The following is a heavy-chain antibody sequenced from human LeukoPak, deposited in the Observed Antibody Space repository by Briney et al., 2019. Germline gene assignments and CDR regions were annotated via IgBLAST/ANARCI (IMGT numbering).Heavy chain of an antibody. CDR3: AKQYDNNWFYFDS. CDR2: IGGAIPNT. D-gene: IGHD1-1*01. CDR1: GFTLSGYA. Sequence: PGGSLRLSCAASGFTLSGYAMTWVRQAPGKGLEWVSVIGGAIPNTYYADSVKGRFTISRDNSKNTLYLQMNSLRAEDTAVYYCAKQYDNNWFYFDSWGQGTLVTVSS. V-gene: IGHV3-23*01. J-gene: IGHJ4*02.